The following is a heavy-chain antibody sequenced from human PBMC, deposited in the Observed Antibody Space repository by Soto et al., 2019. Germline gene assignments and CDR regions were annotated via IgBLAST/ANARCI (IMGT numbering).Heavy chain of an antibody. V-gene: IGHV3-23*01. Sequence: PGESLRLSCAASGFTFSSYAMSWVRQAPGKGLEWVSAISGSGGSTYYADSVKGRFTISRDNSKNTLYLQMNSLRAEDTAVYYCAKVGQVRRYDPYYFDYWGQGTLVTVSS. J-gene: IGHJ4*02. CDR1: GFTFSSYA. D-gene: IGHD6-19*01. CDR2: ISGSGGST. CDR3: AKVGQVRRYDPYYFDY.